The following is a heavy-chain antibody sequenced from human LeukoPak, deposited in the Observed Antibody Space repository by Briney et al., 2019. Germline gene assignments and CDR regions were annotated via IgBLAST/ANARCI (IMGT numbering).Heavy chain of an antibody. V-gene: IGHV3-7*01. CDR2: IKQDGSEK. J-gene: IGHJ4*02. Sequence: GGSLRLSCAASGFTFSSYWMSWVRQTPGKVLEWVANIKQDGSEKYYVDSVKGRFTISRDNAKNSLYLQMNSLRAEDTAVYYCARDPPMASFDYRGQGTLVTVSS. CDR1: GFTFSSYW. CDR3: ARDPPMASFDY. D-gene: IGHD3-10*01.